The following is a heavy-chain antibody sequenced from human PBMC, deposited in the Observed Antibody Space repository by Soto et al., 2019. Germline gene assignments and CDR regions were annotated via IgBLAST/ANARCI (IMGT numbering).Heavy chain of an antibody. Sequence: GGSLRLSCAASGFTFSNAWMSWVRQAPGKGLEWVGRIKSKTDGGTTDYAAPVKGRFTISRDDSKNTLYLQMNSLKTEDTAVYYCTTDLWPDYVGTYWGQVTLVTVSS. V-gene: IGHV3-15*01. D-gene: IGHD4-17*01. J-gene: IGHJ1*01. CDR3: TTDLWPDYVGTY. CDR1: GFTFSNAW. CDR2: IKSKTDGGTT.